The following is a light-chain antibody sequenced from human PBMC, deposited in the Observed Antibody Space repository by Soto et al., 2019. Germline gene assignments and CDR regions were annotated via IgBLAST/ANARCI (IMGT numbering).Light chain of an antibody. Sequence: QSALTQPPSASGSPGQSVTISCTGTSSDVGGYNYVSWYQQHPGKAPKLMIYDVSKRPSGVPDRFSGSKSGNTASLTVSGLQAEDEAAYYCSSYAGSNNLGVFGGVTKLTVL. J-gene: IGLJ2*01. CDR2: DVS. CDR1: SSDVGGYNY. CDR3: SSYAGSNNLGV. V-gene: IGLV2-8*01.